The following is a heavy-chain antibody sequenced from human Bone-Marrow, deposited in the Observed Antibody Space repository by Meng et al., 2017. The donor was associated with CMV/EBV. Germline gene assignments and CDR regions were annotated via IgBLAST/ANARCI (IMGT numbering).Heavy chain of an antibody. Sequence: ASVKVSCKASGYTFTSYGISWVRQAPGQGLEWMGWISAYNGNTNYAQKLQGRVTMTTDTSTSTAYMELRSLRFDDTAVCYCARSRRLQGLGYYYYGMDVWGQGTTVTVSS. V-gene: IGHV1-18*01. CDR3: ARSRRLQGLGYYYYGMDV. D-gene: IGHD4-11*01. CDR1: GYTFTSYG. J-gene: IGHJ6*02. CDR2: ISAYNGNT.